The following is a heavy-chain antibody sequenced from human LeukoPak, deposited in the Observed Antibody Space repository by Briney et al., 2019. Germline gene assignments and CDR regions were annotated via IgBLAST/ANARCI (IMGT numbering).Heavy chain of an antibody. D-gene: IGHD6-19*01. CDR2: VSSDGTNK. V-gene: IGHV3-30*18. J-gene: IGHJ4*02. CDR1: GFTFSSYG. CDR3: AKGGSSGWFDYFDY. Sequence: GWSPRLSCAASGFTFSSYGIHWVRQAPGKGLEWVAVVSSDGTNKYYADSVKGRFTISRDNSKNTLYLQMNSLRAEDTAVYYCAKGGSSGWFDYFDYWGQGTLVTVSS.